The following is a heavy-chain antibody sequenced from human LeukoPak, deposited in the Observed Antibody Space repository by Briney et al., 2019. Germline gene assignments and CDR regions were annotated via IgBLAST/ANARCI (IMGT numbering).Heavy chain of an antibody. CDR2: INWNGVST. CDR1: GFTFDDYG. D-gene: IGHD3-22*01. Sequence: GALRLSCAASGFTFDDYGMSWVRQAPGKGLEWVSGINWNGVSTGYADSVKGRFTISRDNAKNSLYLQMNSLRAEDTALYYCARVGGDYYYDSSGSLDYWGQGTLVTVSS. V-gene: IGHV3-20*04. J-gene: IGHJ4*02. CDR3: ARVGGDYYYDSSGSLDY.